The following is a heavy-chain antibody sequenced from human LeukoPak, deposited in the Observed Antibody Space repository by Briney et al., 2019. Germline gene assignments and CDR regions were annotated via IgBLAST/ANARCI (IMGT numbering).Heavy chain of an antibody. CDR2: IYTSGST. CDR3: ARELYYDFWSVQGWFDP. Sequence: SQTLSLTCTVSGGPISSANYYWSWIRQPAGKGLEWIGHIYTSGSTSYNPSLKSRVTISVDTSKNQFSLKLSSVTAADTAVYYCARELYYDFWSVQGWFDPWGQGTLVTVSS. V-gene: IGHV4-61*09. CDR1: GGPISSANYY. J-gene: IGHJ5*02. D-gene: IGHD3-3*01.